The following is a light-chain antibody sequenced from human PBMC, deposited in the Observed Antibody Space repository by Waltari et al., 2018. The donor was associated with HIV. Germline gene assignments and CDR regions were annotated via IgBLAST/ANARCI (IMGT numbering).Light chain of an antibody. J-gene: IGKJ3*01. CDR1: QSISSW. CDR2: KAS. CDR3: QQYNSYSPIT. Sequence: DIQMTQSPSTLSASLGEEVPITCRASQSISSWLAWYQQKPGKAPKLLIYKASSLESGVPSRFSGSGSGTEFTLTISSLQPDDFATYYCQQYNSYSPITFGPGTKVDIK. V-gene: IGKV1-5*03.